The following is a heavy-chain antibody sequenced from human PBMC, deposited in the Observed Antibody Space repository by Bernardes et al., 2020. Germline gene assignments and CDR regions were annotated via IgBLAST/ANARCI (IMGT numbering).Heavy chain of an antibody. CDR3: AKDPKGTYYYDSSGYHWFDP. V-gene: IGHV3-23*01. J-gene: IGHJ5*02. CDR2: ISGSGCST. D-gene: IGHD3-22*01. Sequence: GSLRLSCAASGFTFSSYAMSWVRQAPGKGLEWVSAISGSGCSTYYADSVKGRFTISRDNSKNTLYLQMNSLRAEDTAVYYCAKDPKGTYYYDSSGYHWFDPGGQGNLVTVSS. CDR1: GFTFSSYA.